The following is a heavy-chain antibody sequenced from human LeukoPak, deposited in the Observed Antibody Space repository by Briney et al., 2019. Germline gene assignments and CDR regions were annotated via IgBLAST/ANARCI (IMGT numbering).Heavy chain of an antibody. J-gene: IGHJ5*02. Sequence: GASVKGSCKASGYTFTSYYMHWVRQAPGQGLEWMGIINPSGGSTSYAQKFQGRVTMTRDMSTSTVYMELSSLRSEDTAVYYCARNRGSSSWLPNWFDPWGQGTLVTVSS. D-gene: IGHD6-13*01. CDR3: ARNRGSSSWLPNWFDP. CDR1: GYTFTSYY. V-gene: IGHV1-46*01. CDR2: INPSGGST.